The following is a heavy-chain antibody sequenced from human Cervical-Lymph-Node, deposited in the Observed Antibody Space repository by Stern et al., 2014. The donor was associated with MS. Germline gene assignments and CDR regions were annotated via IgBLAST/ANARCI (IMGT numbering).Heavy chain of an antibody. V-gene: IGHV4-61*02. Sequence: QLVQSGPGLVKPSQTLSLSCTVSGGSIFSGSSYWCWIRQPAGKALEWIGHIYTKGTANYTPPPKSRVTISIDTSKNQSSLNLNSMTAADTAVYYCARAEWLRFAGLDVWGQGTTVIVSS. CDR3: ARAEWLRFAGLDV. J-gene: IGHJ6*02. D-gene: IGHD5-12*01. CDR2: IYTKGTA. CDR1: GGSIFSGSSY.